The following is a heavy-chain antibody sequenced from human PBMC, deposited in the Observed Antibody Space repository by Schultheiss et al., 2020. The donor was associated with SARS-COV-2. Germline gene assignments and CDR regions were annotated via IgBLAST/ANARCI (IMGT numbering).Heavy chain of an antibody. CDR1: GGSISSGDYY. Sequence: SQTLSLTCTVSGGSISSGDYYWSWIRQPPGKGLEWIGYIYYSGSTYYNPSLKSRVTISVDTSKNQFSLKLSSVTAADTAVYYCARDSSDITIFGVVLRYGMDVWGQGTTVTVSS. CDR3: ARDSSDITIFGVVLRYGMDV. V-gene: IGHV4-30-4*01. J-gene: IGHJ6*02. D-gene: IGHD3-3*01. CDR2: IYYSGST.